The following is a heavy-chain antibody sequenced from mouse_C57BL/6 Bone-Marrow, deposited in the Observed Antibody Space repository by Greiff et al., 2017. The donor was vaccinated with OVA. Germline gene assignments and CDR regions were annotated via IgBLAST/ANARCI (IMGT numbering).Heavy chain of an antibody. CDR2: ITPNNGGT. CDR3: ARHYGSSRYYAMDY. Sequence: VQLQQSGPELVKPGASVKMSCKASGYTFTDYNMHWVKQSHGKSLEWIGYITPNNGGTSYNQKFKGKATLTVNKSSSTAYMELRSLTSEDSAVYYCARHYGSSRYYAMDYWGQGTSVTVSS. V-gene: IGHV1-22*01. D-gene: IGHD1-1*01. CDR1: GYTFTDYN. J-gene: IGHJ4*01.